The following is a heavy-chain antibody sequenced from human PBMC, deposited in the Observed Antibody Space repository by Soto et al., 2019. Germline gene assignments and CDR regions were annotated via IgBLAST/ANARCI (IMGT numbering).Heavy chain of an antibody. D-gene: IGHD5-12*01. V-gene: IGHV3-66*01. CDR2: IYSGGNT. Sequence: GSLRLSCAASGFTISSNYMSWVRQAPGKGLEWVSVIYSGGNTYYADSVKGRFTISRDNSKNQFSLQLNSVTPEDAAVYYCANDPGYSLDYWGQGIQVTVSS. CDR3: ANDPGYSLDY. J-gene: IGHJ4*02. CDR1: GFTISSNY.